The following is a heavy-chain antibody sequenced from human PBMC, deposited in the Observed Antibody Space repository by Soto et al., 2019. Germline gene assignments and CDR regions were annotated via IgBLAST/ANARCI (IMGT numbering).Heavy chain of an antibody. J-gene: IGHJ4*02. D-gene: IGHD6-13*01. Sequence: QVQLVESGGGVVQPGRSLRLSCAASGFTFSSYGMHWVRQAPGKGLEWVAVIWYDGSNKYYADSVKGRFTISRDNSKNTLYLQMNSLRAEDTAVYYCARDQWYSSSWSDYWGQGTLVTVSS. CDR3: ARDQWYSSSWSDY. CDR1: GFTFSSYG. CDR2: IWYDGSNK. V-gene: IGHV3-33*01.